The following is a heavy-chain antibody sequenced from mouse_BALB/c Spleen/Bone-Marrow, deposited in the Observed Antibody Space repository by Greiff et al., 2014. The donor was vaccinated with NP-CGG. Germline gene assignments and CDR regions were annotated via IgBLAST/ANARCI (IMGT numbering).Heavy chain of an antibody. CDR1: GYTFTSYW. CDR2: INPSNGRT. V-gene: IGHV1S81*02. Sequence: VQLQQSGAELVKPGASVRLSCKASGYTFTSYWMHWVKQRPGQGLEWIGEINPSNGRTNYNEKFKSKATLTLDKSSSTAYMQLSSLTYEDSAVYYCSREESLGDAMDYWGQGTSVTVSS. CDR3: SREESLGDAMDY. J-gene: IGHJ4*01. D-gene: IGHD4-1*01.